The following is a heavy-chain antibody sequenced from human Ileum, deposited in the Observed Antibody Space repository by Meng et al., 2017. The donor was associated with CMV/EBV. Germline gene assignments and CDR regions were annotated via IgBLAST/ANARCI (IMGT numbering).Heavy chain of an antibody. V-gene: IGHV6-1*01. D-gene: IGHD4/OR15-4a*01. J-gene: IGHJ4*02. CDR2: TYYRSKWYD. CDR3: AREMGAHDY. CDR1: GDSVSSNIAA. Sequence: VQRQQSGPGLVKPAQTLPLTCAISGDSVSSNIAAWSWIRQSPSRGLEWLGRTYYRSKWYDDYAVSVKSRVTITPDTSKNQFSLHLNSVSPEDTAIYFCAREMGAHDYWGQGTLVTVSS.